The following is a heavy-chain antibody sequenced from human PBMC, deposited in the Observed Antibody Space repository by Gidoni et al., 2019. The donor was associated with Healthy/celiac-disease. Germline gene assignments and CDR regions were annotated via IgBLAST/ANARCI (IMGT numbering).Heavy chain of an antibody. Sequence: EVQLVESVGGLVQPGGSLRLSCAASGFTFRSYSMTWVRQAPGKGLEWVSYMRSSSSNIYYADSVKGRFTISRDNAKNSLYLQMNSLRAEDTAVYYCARPAWNYGMVGLYYYYYYMDVWGKGTTVTVSS. CDR1: GFTFRSYS. D-gene: IGHD3-16*01. V-gene: IGHV3-48*01. J-gene: IGHJ6*03. CDR2: MRSSSSNI. CDR3: ARPAWNYGMVGLYYYYYYMDV.